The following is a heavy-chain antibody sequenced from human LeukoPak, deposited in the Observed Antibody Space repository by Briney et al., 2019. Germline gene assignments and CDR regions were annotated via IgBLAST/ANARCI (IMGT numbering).Heavy chain of an antibody. CDR3: ASTKWNDVSY. J-gene: IGHJ4*02. CDR2: IDTDGTIT. Sequence: GGSLRLSCAASGFTFSSYWMHWVRQAPGKGLVWVSRIDTDGTITNCADSVKGRFTISRDNAKNTLYLQMNSLRAEDTAMYYCASTKWNDVSYWGQGTLVTVSS. CDR1: GFTFSSYW. D-gene: IGHD1-1*01. V-gene: IGHV3-74*01.